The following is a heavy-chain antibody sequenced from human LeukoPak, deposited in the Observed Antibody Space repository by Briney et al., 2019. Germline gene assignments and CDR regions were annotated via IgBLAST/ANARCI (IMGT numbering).Heavy chain of an antibody. V-gene: IGHV4-39*01. CDR1: GGSIITRNYY. CDR3: ARLDGTGYYGIDY. D-gene: IGHD3-22*01. J-gene: IGHJ4*02. Sequence: SETLSLTCTVSGGSIITRNYYWGWIRQPPGKGLEWIGAVDYSGGTSYNPSLESRFFMSVDTSRDQFSLKVWSVTAADTAVYFCARLDGTGYYGIDYWGQGILVIVSS. CDR2: VDYSGGT.